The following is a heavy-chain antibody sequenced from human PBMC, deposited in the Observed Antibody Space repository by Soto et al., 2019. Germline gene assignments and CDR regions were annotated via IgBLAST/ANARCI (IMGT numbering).Heavy chain of an antibody. Sequence: ASEKVSCKASGYTFTSYAMHWVRQAPGQRLEWMGWINAGNGNTKYSQKFQGRVTITRDTSASTAYMELSSLRSEDTAVYYSARARMTYCGGDCYSVNWFDPWGQGTLVTVSS. V-gene: IGHV1-3*01. D-gene: IGHD2-21*02. CDR1: GYTFTSYA. CDR3: ARARMTYCGGDCYSVNWFDP. CDR2: INAGNGNT. J-gene: IGHJ5*02.